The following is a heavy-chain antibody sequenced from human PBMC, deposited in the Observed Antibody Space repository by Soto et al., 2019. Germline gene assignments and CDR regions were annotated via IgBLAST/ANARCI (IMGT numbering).Heavy chain of an antibody. CDR1: GFIFSTYA. CDR2: ISNNGGDT. D-gene: IGHD3-16*01. V-gene: IGHV3-64D*06. Sequence: PGGSLRLSCSASGFIFSTYAMHWVRQAPGKRLEYVCGISNNGGDTNYADSVKGRFTIFRDNSKNTLYLRMSSVRAEDTAVYYCVRGGTHLLASELDCWGQGFVVTVSS. J-gene: IGHJ4*02. CDR3: VRGGTHLLASELDC.